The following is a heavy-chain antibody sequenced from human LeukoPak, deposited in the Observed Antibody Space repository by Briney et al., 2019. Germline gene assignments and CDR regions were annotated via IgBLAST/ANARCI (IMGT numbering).Heavy chain of an antibody. CDR1: GGSISSGDYY. J-gene: IGHJ4*02. D-gene: IGHD2-2*01. CDR2: IYYSGST. CDR3: ARNLVPAAFDY. Sequence: SQTLSLTCTVSGGSISSGDYYWSWIRQPPGKGREWIGCIYYSGSTYYNPSLKSRVTISVDTSKNQFSLKLSSVTAADTAVYYCARNLVPAAFDYWGQGTLVTVSS. V-gene: IGHV4-30-4*08.